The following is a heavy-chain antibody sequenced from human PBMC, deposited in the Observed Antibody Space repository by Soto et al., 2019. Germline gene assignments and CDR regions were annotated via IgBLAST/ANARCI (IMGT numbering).Heavy chain of an antibody. CDR3: ARVGGYENYYYYGMDV. CDR1: GGSISSYY. V-gene: IGHV4-59*01. J-gene: IGHJ6*02. CDR2: IYYSGST. D-gene: IGHD5-12*01. Sequence: PSETLSLTCTVSGGSISSYYWSWIRQPPGKGLEWIGYIYYSGSTNYNPSLKSRVTISVGTCKNQFSLKLSSVTAADTAVYYCARVGGYENYYYYGMDVWGQGTTVTVSS.